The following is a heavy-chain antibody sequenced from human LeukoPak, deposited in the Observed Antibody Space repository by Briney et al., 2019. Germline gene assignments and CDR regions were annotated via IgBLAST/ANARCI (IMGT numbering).Heavy chain of an antibody. Sequence: SETLSLTCTVSGASISSTSHYWGWIRQPPGKGLEWVGSIYYTGSTYQNPSLKSRVTISVDTSKNQFSLKLSSVTAADTAVYYCAGTMGYSYGFGAFDIWGQGTMVTVSS. CDR3: AGTMGYSYGFGAFDI. D-gene: IGHD5-18*01. V-gene: IGHV4-39*07. J-gene: IGHJ3*02. CDR1: GASISSTSHY. CDR2: IYYTGST.